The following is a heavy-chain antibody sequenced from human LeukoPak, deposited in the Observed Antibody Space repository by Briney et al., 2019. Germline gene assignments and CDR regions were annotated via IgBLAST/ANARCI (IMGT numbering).Heavy chain of an antibody. CDR2: INHSGST. V-gene: IGHV4-34*01. D-gene: IGHD6-19*01. Sequence: SETLSLTCTVSGGSISSYYWSWIRQPPGKGLEWIGEINHSGSTNYNPTLKSRVTISVDTSKNQFSLKLSSVTAADTAVYYCARGLSRIAVAGNNWFDPWGQGTLVTVSS. J-gene: IGHJ5*02. CDR1: GGSISSYY. CDR3: ARGLSRIAVAGNNWFDP.